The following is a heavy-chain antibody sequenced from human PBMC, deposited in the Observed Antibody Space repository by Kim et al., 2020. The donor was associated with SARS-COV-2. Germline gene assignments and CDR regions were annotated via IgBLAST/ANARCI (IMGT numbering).Heavy chain of an antibody. J-gene: IGHJ4*02. CDR2: ISGSGGST. D-gene: IGHD4-17*01. CDR1: GFTFSSYA. Sequence: GGSLRLSCAASGFTFSSYAMSWVRQAPGKGLEWVSAISGSGGSTYYADSVKGRFTISRDNSKNTLYLQMNSLRAEDTAVYYCAKALRYYGDYKPGDYWGQGTLVTVSS. V-gene: IGHV3-23*01. CDR3: AKALRYYGDYKPGDY.